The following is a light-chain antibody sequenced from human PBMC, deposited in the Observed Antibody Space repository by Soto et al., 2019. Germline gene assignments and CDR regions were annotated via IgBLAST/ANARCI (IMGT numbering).Light chain of an antibody. V-gene: IGLV4-60*02. CDR2: LEGSGSY. CDR1: SGHSTYI. J-gene: IGLJ2*01. CDR3: ETWDTNVVV. Sequence: QLVLTQSSSASASLGSSVKLTCTLSSGHSTYIIAWHQQQPGKAPRYLMKLEGSGSYNKGSGIPDRFSGSSSGADRYLTISNLQVEDEADYYCETWDTNVVVFGGGTQLTVL.